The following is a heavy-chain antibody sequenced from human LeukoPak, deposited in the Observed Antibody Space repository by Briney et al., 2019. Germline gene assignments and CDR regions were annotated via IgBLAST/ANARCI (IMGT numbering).Heavy chain of an antibody. V-gene: IGHV4-59*01. CDR1: GGSISTYY. CDR2: IYYSGST. D-gene: IGHD4-11*01. CDR3: ARGNYVYYYGMDV. J-gene: IGHJ6*02. Sequence: SEALSLTCTVSGGSISTYYWSWIRQPPGKGLEYIGYIYYSGSTNYNPSLKSRVTISLDTAKNQFSLKLSSVTAADTAVYYCARGNYVYYYGMDVWGQGTTVTVSS.